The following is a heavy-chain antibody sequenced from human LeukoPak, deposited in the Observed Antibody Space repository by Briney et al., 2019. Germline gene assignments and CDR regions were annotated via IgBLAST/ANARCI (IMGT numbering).Heavy chain of an antibody. CDR2: SGGT. V-gene: IGHV4-38-2*02. J-gene: IGHJ4*02. CDR3: ARAYSYDSSTYFTYYFDY. D-gene: IGHD3-22*01. CDR1: GYSISSGYY. Sequence: SETLSLTCTVSGYSISSGYYWGWIRQPPGKGLEWIGSGGTYYNPSLKSRVTISADTSKNQFSLKLSSGTAADTAVYFCARAYSYDSSTYFTYYFDYWGQGTLVTVSS.